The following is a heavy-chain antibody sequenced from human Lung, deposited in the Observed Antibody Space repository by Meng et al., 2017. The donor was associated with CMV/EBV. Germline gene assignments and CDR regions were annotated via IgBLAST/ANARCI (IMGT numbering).Heavy chain of an antibody. CDR3: AKDLGRDAYYDFWSGPPPPGFDY. CDR2: IRYDGSNK. D-gene: IGHD3-3*01. J-gene: IGHJ4*02. V-gene: IGHV3-30*02. Sequence: GESLKISCAASGSTFSSYGMHWVRQAPGKGLEWVAFIRYDGSNKYYADSVKGRFTISRDNSKNTLYLQMNSLRAEDTAVYYCAKDLGRDAYYDFWSGPPPPGFDYWGQGXLVTVSS. CDR1: GSTFSSYG.